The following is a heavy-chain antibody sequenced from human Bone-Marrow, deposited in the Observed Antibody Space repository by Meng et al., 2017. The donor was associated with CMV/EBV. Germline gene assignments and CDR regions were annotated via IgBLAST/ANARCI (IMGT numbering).Heavy chain of an antibody. Sequence: SVKVSCKASGGTFSSYAISWVRQAPGQGLEWMGGIIPIFGTANYAQKFQGRVTITTDESTSTAYMELSSLRSEDTAVYYCARGTQITIFGVVTRYGMEVWGQGTTVTVSS. J-gene: IGHJ6*02. CDR1: GGTFSSYA. V-gene: IGHV1-69*05. CDR2: IIPIFGTA. CDR3: ARGTQITIFGVVTRYGMEV. D-gene: IGHD3-3*01.